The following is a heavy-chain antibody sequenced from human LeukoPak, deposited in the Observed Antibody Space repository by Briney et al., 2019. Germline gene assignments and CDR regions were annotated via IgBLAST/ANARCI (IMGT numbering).Heavy chain of an antibody. CDR1: GFTFSSYA. CDR2: ISSSGTPI. D-gene: IGHD2-21*01. V-gene: IGHV3-48*03. CDR3: AREKTACGGDCYDS. J-gene: IGHJ4*02. Sequence: GGSLRLSCAASGFTFSSYAMHWVRQAPGKGLEWVSYISSSGTPIHYADSVKGRFTISRDNAKNSLFLQMNSLRAEDTAVYYCAREKTACGGDCYDSWGQGTLVTVSS.